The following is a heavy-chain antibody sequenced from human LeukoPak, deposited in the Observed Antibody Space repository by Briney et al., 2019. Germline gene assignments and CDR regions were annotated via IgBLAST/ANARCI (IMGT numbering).Heavy chain of an antibody. CDR2: IYYSGST. J-gene: IGHJ3*02. V-gene: IGHV4-39*02. D-gene: IGHD4-23*01. CDR3: ARDSLRWLDAFDI. Sequence: PSETLSLTCSVSGGSISSSSYYWGWIRQPPGRGLEWIGSIYYSGSTYYNPSLKSRVTISVDTSKNQFSLKLSSVTAADTAVYYCARDSLRWLDAFDIWGQGTMVTVSS. CDR1: GGSISSSSYY.